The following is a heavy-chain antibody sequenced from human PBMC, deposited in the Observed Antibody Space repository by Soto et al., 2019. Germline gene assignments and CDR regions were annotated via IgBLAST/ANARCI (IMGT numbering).Heavy chain of an antibody. CDR1: GGSISANY. Sequence: SETLSLTCTVSGGSISANYWTWIRQSPGKGLEWIGYIYFNGNTNYNPSLKRRVTMSIDTSKKQFSLNLSSVTAADTAVYYCASVTFGGIVLAHWGQGALVTVSS. CDR2: IYFNGNT. CDR3: ASVTFGGIVLAH. D-gene: IGHD3-16*01. V-gene: IGHV4-59*01. J-gene: IGHJ4*02.